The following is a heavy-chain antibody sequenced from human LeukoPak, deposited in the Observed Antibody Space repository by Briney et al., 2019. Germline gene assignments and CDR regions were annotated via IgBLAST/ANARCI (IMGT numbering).Heavy chain of an antibody. CDR2: IYYSGST. Sequence: PSETLSLTCTVSGGSISSSSYYWGWIRQPPGKGLEWIGSIYYSGSTYYNPSLKSRVTISVDTSKNQFSLKLSSVTAADTAVYYCAKDRYGDYVGFSYWGQGTLVTVSS. V-gene: IGHV4-39*02. CDR1: GGSISSSSYY. CDR3: AKDRYGDYVGFSY. D-gene: IGHD4-17*01. J-gene: IGHJ4*02.